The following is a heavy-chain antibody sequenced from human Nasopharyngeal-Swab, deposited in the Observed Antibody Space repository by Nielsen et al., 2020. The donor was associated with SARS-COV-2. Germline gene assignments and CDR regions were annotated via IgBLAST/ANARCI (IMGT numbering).Heavy chain of an antibody. Sequence: SVKVSCKASGGTFSSYAISWVRQAPGQGLEWMGRIIPIFGIANYAQKLQGRVTITADKSTSTAYMELSSLRSEDTDVYYCASRGGGDYYDSRRYYNYVMDVWGQGTTVTVSS. CDR3: ASRGGGDYYDSRRYYNYVMDV. CDR2: IIPIFGIA. V-gene: IGHV1-69*04. J-gene: IGHJ6*02. D-gene: IGHD3-22*01. CDR1: GGTFSSYA.